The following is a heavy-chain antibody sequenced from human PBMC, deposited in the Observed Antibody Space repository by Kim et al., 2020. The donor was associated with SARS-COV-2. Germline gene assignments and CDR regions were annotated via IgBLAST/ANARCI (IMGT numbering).Heavy chain of an antibody. CDR3: ARETSAAGTHRAGRTYYYGMDV. CDR2: INPSGGST. CDR1: GYTFTSYY. D-gene: IGHD6-13*01. J-gene: IGHJ6*02. Sequence: ASVKVSCKASGYTFTSYYMHWVRQAPGQGLEWMGIINPSGGSTSYAQKFQGRVTMTRDTSTSTVYMELSSLRSEDTAVYYCARETSAAGTHRAGRTYYYGMDVWGQGTTVTVSS. V-gene: IGHV1-46*01.